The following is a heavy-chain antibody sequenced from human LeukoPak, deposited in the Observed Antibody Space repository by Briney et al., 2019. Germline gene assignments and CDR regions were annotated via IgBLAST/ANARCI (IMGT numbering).Heavy chain of an antibody. V-gene: IGHV3-23*01. Sequence: GGSLRLSCAASGFTFSSYGMIWVRQAPGKGLEWVSGISGSGGSTYVADSVKGRFTVSRDDSKNTLYLQMNSLRADDTAVYYCAKDRPTVYSSSWLHFLDSWGQGTLVTVSS. J-gene: IGHJ4*02. CDR3: AKDRPTVYSSSWLHFLDS. D-gene: IGHD6-13*01. CDR2: ISGSGGST. CDR1: GFTFSSYG.